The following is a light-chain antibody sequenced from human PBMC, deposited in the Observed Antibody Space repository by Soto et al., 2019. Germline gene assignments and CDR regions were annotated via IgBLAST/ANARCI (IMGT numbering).Light chain of an antibody. CDR3: QSYDSSLSGSVV. CDR2: GNI. J-gene: IGLJ2*01. V-gene: IGLV1-40*01. CDR1: SSNIGAGSD. Sequence: QSVLTQPPSVSGAPGQRVTISGTGSSSNIGAGSDIHWYQQLPGTAPKLLIYGNINRPSGVPDRFSGSKSGTSASLAITGLQAEDEADYYCQSYDSSLSGSVVFGGGTQLTVL.